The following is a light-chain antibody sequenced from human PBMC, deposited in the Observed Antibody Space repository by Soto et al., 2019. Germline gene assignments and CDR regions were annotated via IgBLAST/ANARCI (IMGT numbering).Light chain of an antibody. V-gene: IGKV3-11*01. CDR3: HQRSNWPLT. Sequence: EIVLTQSPATLSLSPGERATLSCRASQSVSSYLAWYQQKPGQAPSLLIYDATNRATGIPARFSGSGSGTDFTLTISSLEPEDFAVYYCHQRSNWPLTFGGRTKVEIK. CDR1: QSVSSY. CDR2: DAT. J-gene: IGKJ4*01.